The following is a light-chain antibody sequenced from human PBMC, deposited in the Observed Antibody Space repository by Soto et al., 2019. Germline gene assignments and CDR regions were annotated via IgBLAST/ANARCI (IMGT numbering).Light chain of an antibody. CDR1: HNIERW. J-gene: IGKJ1*01. Sequence: QMTQSPSTLSASVGDRVTITCRASHNIERWMAWYQQKPGKAPSLLIFDASTLHSGVPSRFSGSGSGTDCTLTISSLQSDDFATYYCQQFAISTTFGQGIKVEVK. V-gene: IGKV1-5*01. CDR2: DAS. CDR3: QQFAISTT.